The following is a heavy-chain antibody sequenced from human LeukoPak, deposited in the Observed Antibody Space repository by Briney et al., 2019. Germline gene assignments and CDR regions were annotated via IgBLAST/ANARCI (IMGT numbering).Heavy chain of an antibody. J-gene: IGHJ4*02. CDR3: VKDYNWNIFHY. CDR1: GSTFSSYA. D-gene: IGHD1/OR15-1a*01. Sequence: GGSLRPSCSASGSTFSSYAMHWVRQAPGKGLEYVSGISSNGGSTYYADSVKGRFTISRDNSKNTLYLQMSSLRADDAAVYYCVKDYNWNIFHYWGQGTLVTVSS. V-gene: IGHV3-64D*09. CDR2: ISSNGGST.